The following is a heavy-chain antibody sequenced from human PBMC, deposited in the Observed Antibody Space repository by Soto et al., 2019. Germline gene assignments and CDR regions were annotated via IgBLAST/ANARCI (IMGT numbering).Heavy chain of an antibody. D-gene: IGHD6-13*01. Sequence: QAQVVQSGAEVVKPGSSVKLSCKASEGTFNSYAIAWVRQAPGQGLEWMGGIIPYYNTLNYAQKFQDRVTITADDSTTTVYMELSSLRSDDTAVYFCARGPSRWYPYFFDSSDQGTLLTVSS. CDR3: ARGPSRWYPYFFDS. CDR1: EGTFNSYA. V-gene: IGHV1-69*01. CDR2: IIPYYNTL. J-gene: IGHJ4*02.